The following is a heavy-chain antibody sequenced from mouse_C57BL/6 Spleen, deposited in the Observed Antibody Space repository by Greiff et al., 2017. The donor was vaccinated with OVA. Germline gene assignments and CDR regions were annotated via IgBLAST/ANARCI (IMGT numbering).Heavy chain of an antibody. Sequence: VQLQQSGPELVKPGASVKISCKASGYSFTDYNMNWVKQSNGKSLEWIGVITPNYGTTSYNQKFKGKATLTVDQSSSTAYMQINSLTSEDSAVYYCARSLEVIYSNYLYYAMDYWGQGTSVTVSS. D-gene: IGHD2-5*01. J-gene: IGHJ4*01. CDR2: ITPNYGTT. CDR3: ARSLEVIYSNYLYYAMDY. CDR1: GYSFTDYN. V-gene: IGHV1-39*01.